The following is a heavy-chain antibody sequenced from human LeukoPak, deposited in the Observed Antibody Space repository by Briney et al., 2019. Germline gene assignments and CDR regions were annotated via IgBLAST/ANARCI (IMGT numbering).Heavy chain of an antibody. D-gene: IGHD2-21*02. CDR1: GFTFNTYG. Sequence: GGSLRLSCAAAGFTFNTYGMHWLRQAPGKGLEWVALIWYDGSNKYYADSVKGRFTISRDNSRDTLFLQMNSLRVEDSAVYYCARDRGTNIVTAGPRPGYIDCWGQGTLVTVSS. CDR2: IWYDGSNK. CDR3: ARDRGTNIVTAGPRPGYIDC. J-gene: IGHJ4*02. V-gene: IGHV3-33*01.